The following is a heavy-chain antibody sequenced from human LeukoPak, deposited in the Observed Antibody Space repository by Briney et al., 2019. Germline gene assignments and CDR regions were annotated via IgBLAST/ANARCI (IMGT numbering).Heavy chain of an antibody. D-gene: IGHD4-23*01. V-gene: IGHV3-23*01. CDR1: GLTFSNYA. CDR2: ISGGGFGT. CDR3: AKGLTTVVGGYFDY. J-gene: IGHJ4*02. Sequence: GGSLRLSCAASGLTFSNYAMSWVRQAPGKGLEWVSAISGGGFGTYYADSVKGRFTISRDNPKNTLYLQTNSLRAADTAVYYCAKGLTTVVGGYFDYWGQGTLVTVSS.